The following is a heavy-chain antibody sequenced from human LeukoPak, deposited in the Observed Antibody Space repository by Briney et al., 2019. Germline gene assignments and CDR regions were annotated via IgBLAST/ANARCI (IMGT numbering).Heavy chain of an antibody. CDR1: GFTFSGSS. V-gene: IGHV3-23*01. CDR3: ARSREHRSYAFDI. Sequence: GGPLRLSCAASGFTFSGSSMSWVRQAPGEGLEWVSFISYSGANTYYTASVRGRFTISRDNSKDTLFPQVNSVKAEDTAVYYCARSREHRSYAFDIWGQGTMVTVSS. CDR2: ISYSGANT. J-gene: IGHJ3*02. D-gene: IGHD4/OR15-4a*01.